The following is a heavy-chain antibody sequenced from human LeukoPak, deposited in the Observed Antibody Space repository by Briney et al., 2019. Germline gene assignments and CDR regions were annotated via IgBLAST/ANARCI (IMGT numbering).Heavy chain of an antibody. CDR3: ARARLGYCSSTSCYHGNWFDP. J-gene: IGHJ5*02. V-gene: IGHV4-34*01. Sequence: PSETLSLTCAVYGGSFSGYYWSWIRQPPGKGLEWIGEINHSRSTNYNPSLKSRVTISVDTSKNQFSLKLSSVTAADTAVYYCARARLGYCSSTSCYHGNWFDPWGQGTLVTVSS. D-gene: IGHD2-2*01. CDR2: INHSRST. CDR1: GGSFSGYY.